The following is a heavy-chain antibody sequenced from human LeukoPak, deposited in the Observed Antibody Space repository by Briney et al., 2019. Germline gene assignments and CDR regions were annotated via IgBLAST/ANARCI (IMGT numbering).Heavy chain of an antibody. CDR1: GASISNYY. D-gene: IGHD3-10*01. CDR2: IYTSGST. CDR3: ARGTRGPLVRRITIFDY. Sequence: SETLSLTCTVSGASISNYYWTWIRQPAGKGLEWIGRIYTSGSTNYNPSLKSRVAMSVDTSKNQFSLKLSSVTAADTAVYYCARGTRGPLVRRITIFDYWGQGTLVTVSS. V-gene: IGHV4-4*07. J-gene: IGHJ4*02.